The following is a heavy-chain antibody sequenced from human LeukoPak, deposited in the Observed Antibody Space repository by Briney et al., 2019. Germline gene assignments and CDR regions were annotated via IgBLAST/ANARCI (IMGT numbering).Heavy chain of an antibody. J-gene: IGHJ6*03. CDR3: QGACSTSCYLSIGYYYYYMDV. D-gene: IGHD2-2*01. V-gene: IGHV3-15*01. CDR2: IKSKTDGGTT. Sequence: GGSLRLSCAASGFTFSYAWMSWVRQAPGKGLEWVGRIKSKTDGGTTDYAAPVKGRFTISRDDSKNTLYLQMNSLKTEDTAVYYCQGACSTSCYLSIGYYYYYMDVWGKGTTVTVSS. CDR1: GFTFSYAW.